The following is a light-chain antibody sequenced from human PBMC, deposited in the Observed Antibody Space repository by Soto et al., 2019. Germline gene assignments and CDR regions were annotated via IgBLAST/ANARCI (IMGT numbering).Light chain of an antibody. CDR3: QQYNNLPPFS. CDR1: QSISSN. J-gene: IGKJ3*01. Sequence: EIVMTQSPATLRMSPGDSATLSCRARQSISSNLPWYQQKNVQSPRLLIFGASTRAAGIPARFSGSGSGTDFTLTISSLQSEDFAVYYCQQYNNLPPFSFGPGTIVDI. V-gene: IGKV3-15*01. CDR2: GAS.